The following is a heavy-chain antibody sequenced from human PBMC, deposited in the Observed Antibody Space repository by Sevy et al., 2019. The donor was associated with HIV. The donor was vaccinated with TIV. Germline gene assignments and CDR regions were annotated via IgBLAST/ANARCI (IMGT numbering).Heavy chain of an antibody. J-gene: IGHJ5*02. D-gene: IGHD3-10*01. CDR2: IYYSGST. Sequence: SETLSLTCSVSGGSISSGDYYWSWIRQPPGKGLEWIGYIYYSGSTFYNPSLKSRLTISKHTSKIQFSLKLSSVTAADTAVYYCARYLPGDYSNWFDPWGQGTLVTVSS. CDR3: ARYLPGDYSNWFDP. CDR1: GGSISSGDYY. V-gene: IGHV4-30-4*01.